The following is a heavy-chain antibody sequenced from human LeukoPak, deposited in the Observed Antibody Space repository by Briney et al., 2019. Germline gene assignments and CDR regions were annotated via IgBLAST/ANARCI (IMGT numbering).Heavy chain of an antibody. CDR1: GFTFSSYW. CDR2: IKQDGSEK. J-gene: IGHJ6*02. D-gene: IGHD2-15*01. V-gene: IGHV3-7*01. Sequence: GRSLRLSCAASGFTFSSYWMSWVRQAPGKGLEWVANIKQDGSEKYYVDSVKGRFTISRDNAKNSLYLQMNSLRAEDTAVYYCARDQPWYLYYYYGMDVWGQGTTVTVSS. CDR3: ARDQPWYLYYYYGMDV.